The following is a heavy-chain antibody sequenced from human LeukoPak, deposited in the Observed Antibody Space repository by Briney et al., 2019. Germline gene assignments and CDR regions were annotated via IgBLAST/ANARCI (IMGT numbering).Heavy chain of an antibody. CDR3: ARDYGSGNYPDAFDI. CDR1: GFTLSDYY. J-gene: IGHJ3*02. V-gene: IGHV3-11*01. CDR2: ISSSGGDK. Sequence: GGSLRLSCAASGFTLSDYYMSWIRQAPGKGLEWVSYISSSGGDKYYADSVKGRFTVSRDNAKKSLYLQMNSLRAEDTAVYYCARDYGSGNYPDAFDIWGRGTMVTVSS. D-gene: IGHD1-26*01.